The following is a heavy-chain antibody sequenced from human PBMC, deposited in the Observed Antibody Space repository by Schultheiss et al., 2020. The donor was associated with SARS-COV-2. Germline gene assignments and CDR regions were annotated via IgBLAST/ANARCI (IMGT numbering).Heavy chain of an antibody. CDR2: IFSNDEK. D-gene: IGHD2-21*01. CDR3: ARIVVGQFDP. Sequence: SGPTLVKPTQTLTLTCTFSGFSLSASGVGVGWIRQPPGKALEWLAHIFSNDEKSYSTSLKSSLTISKDTSKSQVVLTMTNMDPVDTATYYCARIVVGQFDPWGQGTLVTVSS. V-gene: IGHV2-26*01. CDR1: GFSLSASGVG. J-gene: IGHJ5*02.